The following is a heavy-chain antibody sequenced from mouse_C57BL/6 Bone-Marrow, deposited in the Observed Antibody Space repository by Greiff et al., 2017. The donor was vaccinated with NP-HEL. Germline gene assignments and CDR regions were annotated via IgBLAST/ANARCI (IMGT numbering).Heavy chain of an antibody. CDR2: IHPSDSDT. Sequence: VQLQQPGAELVKPGASVKVSCKASGYTFTSYWMHWVKQRPGQGLEWIGRIHPSDSDTNYNQKFKGKATLTVDKSSSTAYMQLSSLTSEASAVCYWAIEGFLRCFDYWGQGTTLTVSS. J-gene: IGHJ2*01. CDR3: AIEGFLRCFDY. CDR1: GYTFTSYW. V-gene: IGHV1-74*01.